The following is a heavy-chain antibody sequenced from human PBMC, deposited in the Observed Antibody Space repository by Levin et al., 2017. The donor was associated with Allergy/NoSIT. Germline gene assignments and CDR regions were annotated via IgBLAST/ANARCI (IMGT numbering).Heavy chain of an antibody. Sequence: GESLKISCAASGFTVSSNYMSWVRQAPGKGLEWVSVIYSGGSTYYADSVKGRFTISRDNSKNTLYLQMNSLRAEDTAVYYCARLEPSGYSSGWYGEFPRYMDVWGKGTTVTVSS. CDR2: IYSGGST. CDR1: GFTVSSNY. V-gene: IGHV3-66*02. D-gene: IGHD6-19*01. CDR3: ARLEPSGYSSGWYGEFPRYMDV. J-gene: IGHJ6*03.